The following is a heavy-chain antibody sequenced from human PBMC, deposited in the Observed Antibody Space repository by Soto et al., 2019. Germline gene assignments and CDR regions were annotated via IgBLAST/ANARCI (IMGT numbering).Heavy chain of an antibody. J-gene: IGHJ4*02. V-gene: IGHV3-30-3*01. CDR3: ARGPSLITMIVVPFDY. Sequence: LRLSCASSGFTFSSSAMHWVLQAPGQGLEWVAVISYDGSNKYYADSVKGRFTISRDNSKNTLYLQMNSLRAEDTAVYYCARGPSLITMIVVPFDYWGQGTLVTSPQ. D-gene: IGHD3-22*01. CDR2: ISYDGSNK. CDR1: GFTFSSSA.